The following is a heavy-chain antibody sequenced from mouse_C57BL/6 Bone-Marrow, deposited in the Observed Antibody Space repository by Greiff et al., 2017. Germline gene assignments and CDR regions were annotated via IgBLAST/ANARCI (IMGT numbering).Heavy chain of an antibody. CDR2: INPNNGGT. V-gene: IGHV1-26*01. D-gene: IGHD1-1*02. CDR3: ARGGSVMDY. J-gene: IGHJ4*01. Sequence: QQSHGKSLEWIGDINPNNGGTSYNQKFKGKATLTVDKSSSTAYMELRSLTSEDSAVYYCARGGSVMDYWGQGTSVTVSS.